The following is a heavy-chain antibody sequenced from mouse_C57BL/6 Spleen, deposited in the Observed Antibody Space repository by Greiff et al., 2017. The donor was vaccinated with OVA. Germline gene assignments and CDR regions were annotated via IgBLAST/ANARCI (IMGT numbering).Heavy chain of an antibody. V-gene: IGHV1-4*01. J-gene: IGHJ2*01. Sequence: QVQLQQSGAELARPGASVKMSCKASGYTFTSYTMHWVKQRPGQGLEWIGYINPSSGYTKYNQKFKDKATLTADKSSSTAYMQLSSLTSEDAAVYYCARSLYEYDGGYFDYWGQGTTLTVSS. D-gene: IGHD2-4*01. CDR1: GYTFTSYT. CDR3: ARSLYEYDGGYFDY. CDR2: INPSSGYT.